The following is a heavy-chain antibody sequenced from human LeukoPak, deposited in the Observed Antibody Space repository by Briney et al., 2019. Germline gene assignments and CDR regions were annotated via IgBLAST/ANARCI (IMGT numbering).Heavy chain of an antibody. V-gene: IGHV3-23*01. Sequence: PGGSLRLSCAASGFTFSSYAMSWVRQAPGKGLEWVSGISTSGGSTYYADSVKCRFTISRDNSKNTLYLQMNSLRAEDTAVYYCAKTINSWNGFDYWGQGTLVTVSS. J-gene: IGHJ4*02. CDR2: ISTSGGST. D-gene: IGHD1-1*01. CDR1: GFTFSSYA. CDR3: AKTINSWNGFDY.